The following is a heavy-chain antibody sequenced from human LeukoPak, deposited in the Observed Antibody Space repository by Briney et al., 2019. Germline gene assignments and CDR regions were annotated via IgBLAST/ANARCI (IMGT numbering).Heavy chain of an antibody. J-gene: IGHJ4*02. CDR1: GFTFSSCG. CDR2: IRYDGSNK. Sequence: GGSLRLSCAASGFTFSSCGVHWVRQAPGKGLEWVAFIRYDGSNKYFADSVKGRFTISRDNSKNTLYLQMNSLRAEDTAVYYCAKDDLYYWGQGTLVTVSS. V-gene: IGHV3-30*02. D-gene: IGHD2-8*01. CDR3: AKDDLYY.